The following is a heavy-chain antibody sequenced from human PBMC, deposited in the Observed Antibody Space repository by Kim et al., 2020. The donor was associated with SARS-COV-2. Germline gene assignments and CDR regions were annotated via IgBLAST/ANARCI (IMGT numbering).Heavy chain of an antibody. V-gene: IGHV7-4-1*02. D-gene: IGHD3-16*01. CDR3: ARSPGPLWVGCDS. J-gene: IGHJ4*02. CDR2: INTNTGNP. CDR1: GYTFNIFS. Sequence: ASVKVSCKTSGYTFNIFSLNWVRQAPGQGLEWMGWINTNTGNPAYAQGFTGRFVFSLDTSVTTAYLQISNVKAEDTAVYYCARSPGPLWVGCDSWGQGTLVTVSP.